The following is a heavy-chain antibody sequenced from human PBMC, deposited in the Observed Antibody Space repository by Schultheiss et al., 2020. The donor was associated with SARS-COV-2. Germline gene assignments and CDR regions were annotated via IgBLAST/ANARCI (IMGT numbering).Heavy chain of an antibody. CDR2: ISSSSSYI. Sequence: GGSLRLSCAASGFTFSTYAMSWVRQAPGKGLEWVSSISSSSSYIYYADSVKGRFTISRDNAKNSLDMQMNSLRVEDTAVYYCARDGSGGWHFDLWGRGTLVTVSS. J-gene: IGHJ2*01. V-gene: IGHV3-21*01. CDR3: ARDGSGGWHFDL. CDR1: GFTFSTYA. D-gene: IGHD6-25*01.